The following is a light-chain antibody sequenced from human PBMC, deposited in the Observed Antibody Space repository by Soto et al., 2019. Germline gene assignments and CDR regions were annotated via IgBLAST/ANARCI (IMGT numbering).Light chain of an antibody. CDR1: SSDIGGYKY. CDR3: CSYTRRSTRV. J-gene: IGLJ2*01. Sequence: QSVLTQPASVSGSPGQSITISCTGTSSDIGGYKYVSWYQQHPGIAPKLMISEVSNRPPGVSNRFSGSKSGNTASLTISGLQAEDEADYYCCSYTRRSTRVFGGGTKLTVL. CDR2: EVS. V-gene: IGLV2-14*01.